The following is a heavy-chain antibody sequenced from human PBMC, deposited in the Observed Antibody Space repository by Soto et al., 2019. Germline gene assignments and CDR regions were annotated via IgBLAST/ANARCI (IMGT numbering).Heavy chain of an antibody. J-gene: IGHJ5*01. CDR3: THKGDGYRGFNS. D-gene: IGHD5-12*01. CDR1: GFSLSTSGVG. CDR2: IYRDDDK. V-gene: IGHV2-5*02. Sequence: QITLKESGPTLVKPTQTLTLTCTFSGFSLSTSGVGVGWIRQPPGKALEWLPLIYRDDDKRYSPSLKTRLTIAKDTSKKQVGHTVTNMDPVDTARDSCTHKGDGYRGFNSWGQGTLVTVSS.